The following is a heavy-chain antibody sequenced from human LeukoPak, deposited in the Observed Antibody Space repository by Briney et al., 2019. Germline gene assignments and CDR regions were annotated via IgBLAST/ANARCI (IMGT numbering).Heavy chain of an antibody. V-gene: IGHV4-59*01. CDR2: IYYTGTT. CDR1: RGSISTYY. D-gene: IGHD2-15*01. CDR3: ARDKLTLGYCSGGSCGMDI. Sequence: PSETLSLTCTVSRGSISTYYWNWIRQPPGKGLEWIGYIYYTGTTDYNPSLKSRVTMSVDTSKNQFSLKLSSVTTADTAVYYCARDKLTLGYCSGGSCGMDIWGQGTTVTVSS. J-gene: IGHJ6*02.